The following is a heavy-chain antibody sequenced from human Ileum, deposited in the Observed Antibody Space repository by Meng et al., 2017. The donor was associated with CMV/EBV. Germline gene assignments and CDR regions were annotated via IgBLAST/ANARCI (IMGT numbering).Heavy chain of an antibody. D-gene: IGHD6-19*01. V-gene: IGHV4-39*07. Sequence: SGGSIRKSNTYHWAWIRQPPGRALAWIGDIYYTGRTQYNASLGSRLTVSVDTSKNQFSLELTSVTAADTAVYYCARWRSSGWYYFDYWGPGILVTVSS. CDR2: IYYTGRT. CDR3: ARWRSSGWYYFDY. J-gene: IGHJ4*02. CDR1: GGSIRKSNTYH.